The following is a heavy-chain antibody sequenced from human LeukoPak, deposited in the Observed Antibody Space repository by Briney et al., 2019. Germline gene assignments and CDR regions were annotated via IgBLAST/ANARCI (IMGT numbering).Heavy chain of an antibody. D-gene: IGHD3-22*01. CDR2: INPNSGDT. J-gene: IGHJ4*02. V-gene: IGHV1-2*06. CDR1: GYTFTGYY. CDR3: ARVYYDSSGYYRIDY. Sequence: ASVKVSCKASGYTFTGYYMHWVRQAPGQGLEWMGRINPNSGDTNYAQKFQGRVTMTRDTSISTAYMELSRLRSDDTAVYYCARVYYDSSGYYRIDYWGQGTLVTVSS.